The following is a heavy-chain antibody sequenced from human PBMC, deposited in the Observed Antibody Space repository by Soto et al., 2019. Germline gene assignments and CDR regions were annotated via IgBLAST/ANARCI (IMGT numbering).Heavy chain of an antibody. CDR2: TYYSGST. V-gene: IGHV4-39*01. D-gene: IGHD3-3*01. J-gene: IGHJ4*02. CDR1: GGSISSSSSY. CDR3: ARIGITIVGVVDY. Sequence: NPSQTLSRTGTLSGGSISSSSSYWGWIRQPPGKWLEWSWITYYSGSTYYNPSLKSRVTISVDTSKNKFSLKPSSVTAADTAVYYCARIGITIVGVVDYRGQGTLFTVSS.